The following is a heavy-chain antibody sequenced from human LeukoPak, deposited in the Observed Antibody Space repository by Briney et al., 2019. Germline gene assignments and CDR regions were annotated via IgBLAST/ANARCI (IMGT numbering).Heavy chain of an antibody. CDR3: AREGRSSGSYYFDY. V-gene: IGHV3-21*01. D-gene: IGHD6-19*01. Sequence: PGGSLRLSCAASGFTFSSYWMSWVRQAPGKGLEWVSSISSSSTYIYYAGSVQGRFTISRDNAKNSLYLQMNSLRAEDTAVYYCAREGRSSGSYYFDYWGQGTLVTVSS. CDR1: GFTFSSYW. CDR2: ISSSSTYI. J-gene: IGHJ4*02.